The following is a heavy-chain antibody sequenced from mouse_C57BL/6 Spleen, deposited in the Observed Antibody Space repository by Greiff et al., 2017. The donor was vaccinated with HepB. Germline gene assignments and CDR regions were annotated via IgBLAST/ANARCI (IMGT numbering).Heavy chain of an antibody. CDR1: GFTFSDYG. D-gene: IGHD1-1*01. Sequence: EVKLQESGGGLVKPGGSLKLSCAASGFTFSDYGMHWVRQAPEKGLEWVAYISSGSSTINYADTVKGRFTISRDNAKNTLFLQMTSLRSEDTAMYYCARGLLRSYYFDYWGQGTTLTVSS. CDR3: ARGLLRSYYFDY. J-gene: IGHJ2*01. CDR2: ISSGSSTI. V-gene: IGHV5-17*01.